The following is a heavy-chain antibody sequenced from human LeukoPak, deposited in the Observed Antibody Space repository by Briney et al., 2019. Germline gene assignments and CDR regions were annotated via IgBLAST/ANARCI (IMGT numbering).Heavy chain of an antibody. CDR2: IWNDGSKN. Sequence: PGTSLRLSSAASGFTFSTDGLHWVRQAPGKVLEWVALIWNDGSKNLHADSVEGRFIISRDNSRDTVYLQMNSLRADDTAMYFCARGPWMVGSITAFDYWGQGTPVTVSS. D-gene: IGHD3-16*01. J-gene: IGHJ4*02. CDR1: GFTFSTDG. CDR3: ARGPWMVGSITAFDY. V-gene: IGHV3-33*01.